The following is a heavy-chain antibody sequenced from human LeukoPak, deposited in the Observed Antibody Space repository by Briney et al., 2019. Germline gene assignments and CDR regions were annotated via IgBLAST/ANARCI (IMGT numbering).Heavy chain of an antibody. CDR1: GFTFSSYW. CDR2: INPDGTST. D-gene: IGHD2-21*02. CDR3: ARDAGDCGGDCPRWFDP. V-gene: IGHV3-74*01. J-gene: IGHJ5*02. Sequence: PGGSLRLSCAASGFTFSSYWMHWVRQAPGKGLVWVSRINPDGTSTSYADSVKGRFTISRDNAKNTVDLQMNSLRGGDTAVYYCARDAGDCGGDCPRWFDPWGQGTLVTVSS.